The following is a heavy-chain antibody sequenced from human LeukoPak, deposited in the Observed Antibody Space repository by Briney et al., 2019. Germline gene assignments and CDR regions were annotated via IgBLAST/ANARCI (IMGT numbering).Heavy chain of an antibody. V-gene: IGHV4-39*01. CDR3: ARAPAEGYFDL. J-gene: IGHJ2*01. CDR1: GGSISSSTYY. CDR2: LYYSGST. Sequence: SETLSLTCTVSGGSISSSTYYWGWIRQSPGKGLEWIGNLYYSGSTYYNPSLKSRVTISVDTSKNQFSLKLSSVTAADTAVYYCARAPAEGYFDLWGRGTLVTVSS.